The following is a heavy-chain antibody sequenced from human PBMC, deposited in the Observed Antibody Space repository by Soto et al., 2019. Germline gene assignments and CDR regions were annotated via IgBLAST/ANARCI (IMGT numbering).Heavy chain of an antibody. CDR3: GGYSYGSFDY. D-gene: IGHD5-18*01. CDR2: IYYSGST. CDR1: GGSISSYY. J-gene: IGHJ4*02. Sequence: PSETLSLTCIVSGGSISSYYWSWIRQPPGKGLEWIGDIYYSGSTNYNPSLKSRVTISVDTSKNQFSLKLSSVTAADTAVYYCGGYSYGSFDYWGQGTLVTVSS. V-gene: IGHV4-59*12.